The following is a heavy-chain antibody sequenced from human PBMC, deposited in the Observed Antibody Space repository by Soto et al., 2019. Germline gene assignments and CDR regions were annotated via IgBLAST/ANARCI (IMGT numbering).Heavy chain of an antibody. CDR2: IDYSGST. CDR3: ARVGYHSSDYLSKWFDP. Sequence: QVQLQESGPGLVKPSETLSLTCTVSGDSVRSGIYYWSWIRQPPGKRLELIGFIDYSGSTNHNPSLKSRVTISIDTSKNQFSLKLKSVTAADTGVYYCARVGYHSSDYLSKWFDPWGQGTLVTVSS. CDR1: GDSVRSGIYY. J-gene: IGHJ5*02. V-gene: IGHV4-61*01. D-gene: IGHD3-22*01.